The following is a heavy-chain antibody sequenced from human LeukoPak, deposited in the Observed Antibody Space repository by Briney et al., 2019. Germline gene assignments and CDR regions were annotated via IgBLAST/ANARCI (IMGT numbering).Heavy chain of an antibody. CDR2: ISSSSGHI. J-gene: IGHJ4*02. CDR3: ARDPGTVADPYFDY. V-gene: IGHV3-21*01. CDR1: GFTFSTYA. Sequence: GGSLRLSCTASGFTFSTYAMNWVRQPPGKGLEWVSSISSSSGHIHYADSVKGRFTISRDNANNSLYLQMNSLRDEDTAVYYCARDPGTVADPYFDYWGQGSLVTVSS. D-gene: IGHD6-19*01.